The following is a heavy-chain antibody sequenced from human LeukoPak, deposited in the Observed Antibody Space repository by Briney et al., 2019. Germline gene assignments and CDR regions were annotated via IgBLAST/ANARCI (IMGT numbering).Heavy chain of an antibody. CDR1: GYTFTSYD. D-gene: IGHD2-2*01. CDR2: MNPNSGNT. CDR3: ASPAYCSSTSCYAFDI. V-gene: IGHV1-8*01. Sequence: GASVKVSCKASGYTFTSYDINWVRQATGQGLEWMGWMNPNSGNTGYAQKFQGRVTMTRNTSIRTAYMELSSLRSEDTAVYYCASPAYCSSTSCYAFDIWGQGTMVTVSS. J-gene: IGHJ3*02.